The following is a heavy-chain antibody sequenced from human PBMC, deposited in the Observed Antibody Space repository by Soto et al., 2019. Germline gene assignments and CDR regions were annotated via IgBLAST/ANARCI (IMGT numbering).Heavy chain of an antibody. CDR2: IIPIFGTA. CDR1: GGTFSSYA. Sequence: QVQLVQSGAEVKKPGSSVKVSCKASGGTFSSYAISWVRQAPGQGLEWMGGIIPIFGTANYAQKFQGRVMITADEATITHTMERSSLRSEDTAWHYWARDNGQQRPPVSSRSYGMDVWGQGTTVTVSS. J-gene: IGHJ6*02. D-gene: IGHD6-25*01. CDR3: ARDNGQQRPPVSSRSYGMDV. V-gene: IGHV1-69*12.